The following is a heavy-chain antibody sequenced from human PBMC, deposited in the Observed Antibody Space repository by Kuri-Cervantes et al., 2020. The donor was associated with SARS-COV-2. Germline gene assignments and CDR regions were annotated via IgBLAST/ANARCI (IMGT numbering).Heavy chain of an antibody. V-gene: IGHV1-2*02. CDR2: INPNSDDT. CDR1: GYTLSDYY. CDR3: ASFLRQSTTVVD. D-gene: IGHD4-23*01. Sequence: GGSLRLSCKASGYTLSDYYLHWVRQAPGQGLEWMGWINPNSDDTNYAQKFQGRVTLTTDTSINTAYMELNRLRSDDTAVYYCASFLRQSTTVVDWGQGTLVTVSS. J-gene: IGHJ4*02.